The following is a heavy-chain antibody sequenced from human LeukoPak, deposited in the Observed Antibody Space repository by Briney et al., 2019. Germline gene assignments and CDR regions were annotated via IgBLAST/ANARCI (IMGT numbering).Heavy chain of an antibody. D-gene: IGHD3-22*01. CDR1: GFTFTNYW. V-gene: IGHV3-21*01. J-gene: IGHJ4*02. Sequence: PGGSLRLSCAASGFTFTNYWMSWVRQAPGKGLEWVSSISSSSSYIYYADSVKGRFTISRDNAKNSLYLQMNSLRAEDTAVYYCARVRFDYYDSSGYYSDYWGQGTLVTVSS. CDR2: ISSSSSYI. CDR3: ARVRFDYYDSSGYYSDY.